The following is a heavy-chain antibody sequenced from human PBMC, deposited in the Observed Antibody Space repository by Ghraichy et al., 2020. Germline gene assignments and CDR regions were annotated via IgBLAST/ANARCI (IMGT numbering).Heavy chain of an antibody. CDR2: INADGLNT. V-gene: IGHV3-7*01. CDR3: AAATRGRAPKAL. Sequence: GGSLRLSCAASGFTFSTYVMTWVRQAPGKGLEWVANINADGLNTYYVDSVTGRFTISRDNAENTLYLQMNSLRAEDTAVYYCAAATRGRAPKALWGQGTLVTVSS. J-gene: IGHJ1*01. CDR1: GFTFSTYV. D-gene: IGHD1-26*01.